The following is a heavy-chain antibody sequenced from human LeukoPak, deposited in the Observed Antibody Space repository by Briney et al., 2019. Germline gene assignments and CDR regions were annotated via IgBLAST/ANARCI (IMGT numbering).Heavy chain of an antibody. CDR3: AKAVKGYRYFNY. D-gene: IGHD3-16*02. Sequence: PGRSLRLSCAASGFTFSSYGMHWVRQAPGKGLEWVAVISYDGSNKYYAYSVKGRFTISRDNSKNTLYLQMNSLRAEDTAVYYCAKAVKGYRYFNYWGQGTLVTVSS. V-gene: IGHV3-30*18. CDR2: ISYDGSNK. CDR1: GFTFSSYG. J-gene: IGHJ4*02.